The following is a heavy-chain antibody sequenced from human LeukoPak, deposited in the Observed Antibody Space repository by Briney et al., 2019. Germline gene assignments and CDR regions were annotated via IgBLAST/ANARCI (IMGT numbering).Heavy chain of an antibody. CDR3: ARAPLWDILTGYSLPPFDY. J-gene: IGHJ4*02. D-gene: IGHD3-9*01. Sequence: SETLSLTCAVYGGSFSGYFWSWIRQPPGKGLEWIGEINHSGSTNYNPSLKSRVTISVDTSKNQFSLKLSSVTAADTAVYYCARAPLWDILTGYSLPPFDYGGQGTLVTVSS. V-gene: IGHV4-34*01. CDR2: INHSGST. CDR1: GGSFSGYF.